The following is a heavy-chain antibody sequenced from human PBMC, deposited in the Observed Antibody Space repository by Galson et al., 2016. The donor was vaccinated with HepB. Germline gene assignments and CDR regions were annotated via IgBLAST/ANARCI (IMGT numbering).Heavy chain of an antibody. D-gene: IGHD5-24*01. CDR2: INSDGSST. V-gene: IGHV3-74*01. CDR1: GFTFSSYR. Sequence: SLRLSCEASGFTFSSYRLHWVRQAPGKGLVWVSRINSDGSSTSYADSVKGRFTISRDNAKNTLYLEMNSLRAEDTAVYYCARRMATITSFDYWGQGTLVTVAS. CDR3: ARRMATITSFDY. J-gene: IGHJ4*02.